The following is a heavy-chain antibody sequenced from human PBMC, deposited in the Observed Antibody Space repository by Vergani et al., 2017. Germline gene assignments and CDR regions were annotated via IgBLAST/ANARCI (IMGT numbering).Heavy chain of an antibody. CDR2: MYHSGST. Sequence: QLQLQESGPGLVKPSETLSLPCSVSGGSMSGHYWSWIRQPPGKELEWIGYMYHSGSTNYNPSLETRVTISGDTSKNQFSLKLNSVTAADTAVYYCGRVADFYGLGSRLLDLWGQGILVTVSS. CDR3: GRVADFYGLGSRLLDL. D-gene: IGHD3-10*01. V-gene: IGHV4-59*11. CDR1: GGSMSGHY. J-gene: IGHJ5*02.